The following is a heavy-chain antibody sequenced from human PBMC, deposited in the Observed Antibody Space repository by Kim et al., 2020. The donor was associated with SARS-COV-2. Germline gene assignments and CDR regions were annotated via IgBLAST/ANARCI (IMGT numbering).Heavy chain of an antibody. V-gene: IGHV3-30*18. CDR3: AKDSAYYDFWSGYLKEKDYYYYYGMDV. CDR2: ISYDGSNK. J-gene: IGHJ6*02. CDR1: GFTFSSYS. D-gene: IGHD3-3*01. Sequence: GGSLRLSCAASGFTFSSYSMHWVRQAPGKGLEWVAVISYDGSNKYYADSVKGRFTISRDNSKNTLYLQMNSLRAEDTAVYYCAKDSAYYDFWSGYLKEKDYYYYYGMDVWGQGTTVTVSS.